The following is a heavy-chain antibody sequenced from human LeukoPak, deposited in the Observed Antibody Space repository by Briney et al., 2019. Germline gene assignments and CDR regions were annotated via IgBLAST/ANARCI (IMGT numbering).Heavy chain of an antibody. CDR3: ARGGGYGEAVDY. D-gene: IGHD4-17*01. V-gene: IGHV4-30-2*01. CDR1: GGSISSGGYS. J-gene: IGHJ4*02. Sequence: SETLSLTCAVSGGSISSGGYSLSWSRQPPGKGLEWIGYIYHSGSTYYNPSLKSRVTISVDRSKNQFSLKLSSVTAADTAVYYCARGGGYGEAVDYWGQGTLVTVSS. CDR2: IYHSGST.